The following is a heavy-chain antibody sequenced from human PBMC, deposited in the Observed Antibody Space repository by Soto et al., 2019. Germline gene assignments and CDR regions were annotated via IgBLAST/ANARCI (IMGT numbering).Heavy chain of an antibody. CDR2: IVVGSGNT. Sequence: ASVKVSCKASGFTFTSSAMQWVRQARGQRLEWIGWIVVGSGNTNYAQKFQERVTITRDMSTSTAYMELSSLRSEDTAVYYCAAGVRSSGWLGAFDIWGQGTMVTVSS. J-gene: IGHJ3*02. V-gene: IGHV1-58*02. D-gene: IGHD6-19*01. CDR3: AAGVRSSGWLGAFDI. CDR1: GFTFTSSA.